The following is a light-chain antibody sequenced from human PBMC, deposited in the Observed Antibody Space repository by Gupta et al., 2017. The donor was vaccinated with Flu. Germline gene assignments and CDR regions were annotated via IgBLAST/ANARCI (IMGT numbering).Light chain of an antibody. J-gene: IGLJ2*01. V-gene: IGLV1-51*02. CDR3: AACDSSLSGVV. CDR2: DNY. Sequence: QSVLTPPPSISAAPGQRVTISCSGTRSNIETNEVSWYQQYPGGAPKLIIYDNYKRPSGISDRFSGSKSGTSATLDITGLQTGDEADYYCAACDSSLSGVVFGGGTKLTVL. CDR1: RSNIETNE.